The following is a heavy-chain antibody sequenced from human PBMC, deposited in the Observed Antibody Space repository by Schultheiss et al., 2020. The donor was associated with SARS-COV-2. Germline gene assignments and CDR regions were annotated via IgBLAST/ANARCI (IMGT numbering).Heavy chain of an antibody. D-gene: IGHD2-15*01. J-gene: IGHJ4*02. CDR3: ARADCSGGSCYDY. CDR2: ISSSSSTI. V-gene: IGHV3-48*01. Sequence: GESLKISCAASGFTFSSYSMNWVRQAPGKGLEWVSYISSSSSTIYYADYVKGRFTISRDNAKNSLYLQMNSLRAGDTAVYYCARADCSGGSCYDYWGQGT. CDR1: GFTFSSYS.